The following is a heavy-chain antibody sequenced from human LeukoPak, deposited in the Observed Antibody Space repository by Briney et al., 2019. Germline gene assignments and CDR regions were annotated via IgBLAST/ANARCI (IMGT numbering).Heavy chain of an antibody. CDR3: ARGGGMRSWYDFDY. J-gene: IGHJ4*02. Sequence: PGGSLRLSCAASGFTFSDYYMSWIGHAPGKGLEWVSYISSSGVTTYYADSVKGRFTISRDNDKNSVHLQMNSLRAEDTAVYYCARGGGMRSWYDFDYWGQGTLVTVSS. V-gene: IGHV3-11*04. D-gene: IGHD6-13*01. CDR1: GFTFSDYY. CDR2: ISSSGVTT.